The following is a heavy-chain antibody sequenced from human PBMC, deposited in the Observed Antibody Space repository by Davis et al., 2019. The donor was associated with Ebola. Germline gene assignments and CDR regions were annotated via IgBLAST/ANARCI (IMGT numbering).Heavy chain of an antibody. J-gene: IGHJ6*02. CDR1: GFTFSSYA. V-gene: IGHV3-23*01. Sequence: GESLKISCAASGFTFSSYAMSWVRQAPGKGLEWVSAISGSGGSTYYADSVKGRFTISRDNSKNTLYLQMNSLRAEDTAVYYCAKGAAAVPELYGMDVWGQGTTVTVSS. D-gene: IGHD6-13*01. CDR3: AKGAAAVPELYGMDV. CDR2: ISGSGGST.